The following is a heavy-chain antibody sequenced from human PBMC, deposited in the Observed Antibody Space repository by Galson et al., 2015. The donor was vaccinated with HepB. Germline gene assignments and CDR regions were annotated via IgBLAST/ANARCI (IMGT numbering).Heavy chain of an antibody. CDR1: GFSLSTSGVG. V-gene: IGHV2-5*01. Sequence: PALVKPTQTLTLTCTFSGFSLSTSGVGVGWLRLPPGKALEWLALIYWNDDKRYSPSLKTRLTITKDTSKNQVVLTMTNMDPVDTGTYYCAHSRKLGMNFDYWGQGTLVTVSS. D-gene: IGHD7-27*01. CDR3: AHSRKLGMNFDY. CDR2: IYWNDDK. J-gene: IGHJ4*02.